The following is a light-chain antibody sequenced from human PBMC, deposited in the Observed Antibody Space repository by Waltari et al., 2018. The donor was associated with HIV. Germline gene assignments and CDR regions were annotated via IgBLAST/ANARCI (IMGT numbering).Light chain of an antibody. Sequence: EIVLTQSPATLSVSPGERATLSCRASQTVPSSFAWYQQKPGQAPRLLIYDASTRATGIPAGFSGSGSGTDFTLTISSLEPEDSAVYYCQHSDNWVFGGGTRVEIK. CDR1: QTVPSS. CDR2: DAS. CDR3: QHSDNWV. V-gene: IGKV3-11*01. J-gene: IGKJ4*01.